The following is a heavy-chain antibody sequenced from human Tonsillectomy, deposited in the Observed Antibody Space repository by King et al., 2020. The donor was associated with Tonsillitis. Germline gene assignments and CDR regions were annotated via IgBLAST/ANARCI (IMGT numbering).Heavy chain of an antibody. CDR2: ISHDGNTA. D-gene: IGHD1-26*01. J-gene: IGHJ4*03. V-gene: IGHV3-30*04. CDR1: GFTFSSYA. CDR3: ARDHSPDTYSFLGYFYY. Sequence: VQLVESGGGVVQPGRSLRLSCAASGFTFSSYAIHWVRQAPGKGLEWVALISHDGNTAYYADSAKGRFTISRDNSQNTLYLQMNSLKPEDTAMYYCARDHSPDTYSFLGYFYYCGQGALVSVSS.